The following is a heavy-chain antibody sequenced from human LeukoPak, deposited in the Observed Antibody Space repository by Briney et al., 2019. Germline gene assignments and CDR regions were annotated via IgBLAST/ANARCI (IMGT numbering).Heavy chain of an antibody. V-gene: IGHV3-74*01. CDR3: ARGPGSSGGAYVGDY. J-gene: IGHJ4*01. Sequence: GGSLRLSCAASGFTFNNYWMTWFRQAPGKGLVWVSRIDGGGSSTSYADSVKGRFSISRDNGENTLYLQMNSLRVEDTAVYYCARGPGSSGGAYVGDYWGHGTLVTVSS. D-gene: IGHD3-22*01. CDR2: IDGGGSST. CDR1: GFTFNNYW.